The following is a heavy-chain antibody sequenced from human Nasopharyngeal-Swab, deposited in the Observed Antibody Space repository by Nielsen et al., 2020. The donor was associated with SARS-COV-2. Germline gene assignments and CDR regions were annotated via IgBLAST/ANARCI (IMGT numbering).Heavy chain of an antibody. Sequence: GESLKISCAASGFTFSSYAMSWVRQAPGKGLEWVSAITGSGTTYYADPVKGRFTISRDSSKNTLYLQMNSLRAEDTALYYCAKGDTNGANDAFDLWGQGTMVTVSS. CDR1: GFTFSSYA. D-gene: IGHD2-8*01. V-gene: IGHV3-23*01. J-gene: IGHJ3*01. CDR3: AKGDTNGANDAFDL. CDR2: ITGSGTT.